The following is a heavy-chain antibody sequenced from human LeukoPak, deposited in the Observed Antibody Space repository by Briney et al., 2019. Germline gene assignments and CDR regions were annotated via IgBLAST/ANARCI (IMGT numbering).Heavy chain of an antibody. V-gene: IGHV3-53*01. CDR2: IYSGGST. Sequence: PGGSLRLSCAAAGFTITSNAMSWVRQAPGKGLEWVSVIYSGGSTKNADSVKGRFTISRDNSKNTLYLQMNSLRAEDTAMYYCARAGDSTMATGYFDYWGQGTPVTVSS. J-gene: IGHJ4*02. CDR1: GFTITSNA. D-gene: IGHD3-10*01. CDR3: ARAGDSTMATGYFDY.